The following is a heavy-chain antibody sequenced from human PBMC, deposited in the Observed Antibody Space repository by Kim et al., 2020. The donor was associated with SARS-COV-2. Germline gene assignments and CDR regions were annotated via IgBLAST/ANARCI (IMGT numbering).Heavy chain of an antibody. J-gene: IGHJ4*02. V-gene: IGHV4-34*01. CDR1: GGSFSGYY. Sequence: SETLSLTCAVYGGSFSGYYWSWIRQPPGKGLEWIGEINHSGSTNYNPSLKSRVTISVDTSKNQFSLKLSSVTAADTAVYYCARGVGIAAAARGYYFDYWGQGTLVTVSS. D-gene: IGHD6-13*01. CDR3: ARGVGIAAAARGYYFDY. CDR2: INHSGST.